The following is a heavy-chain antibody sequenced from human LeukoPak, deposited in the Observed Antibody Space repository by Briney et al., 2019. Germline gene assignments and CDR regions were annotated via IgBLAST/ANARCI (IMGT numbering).Heavy chain of an antibody. Sequence: PGGSLRLSCAVSGLTFSNHALSRVRQAPGKGLEWVSAISGRDESTYYADSVKGRFTISRDNSKSTLYLQMSSLRAEDTAVYHCAKVTGTTNYWGQGTLVTVSS. V-gene: IGHV3-23*01. CDR2: ISGRDEST. CDR1: GLTFSNHA. J-gene: IGHJ4*02. CDR3: AKVTGTTNY. D-gene: IGHD1-1*01.